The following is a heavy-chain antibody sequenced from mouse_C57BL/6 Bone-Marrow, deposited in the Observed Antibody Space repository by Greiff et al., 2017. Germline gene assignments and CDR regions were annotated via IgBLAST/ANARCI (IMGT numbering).Heavy chain of an antibody. CDR3: ARGDYYGSSYRFAY. D-gene: IGHD1-1*01. J-gene: IGHJ3*01. V-gene: IGHV15-2*01. CDR2: ILPSIGRT. CDR1: DSEVFPIAY. Sequence: QVQLQQSGSELRSPGSSVKLSCKDFDSEVFPIAYMSWVRQKPGHGFEWIGGILPSIGRTIYGEKFEDKATLDADTLSNTAYLELNSLTSEDSAIYYCARGDYYGSSYRFAYWGQGTLVTVSA.